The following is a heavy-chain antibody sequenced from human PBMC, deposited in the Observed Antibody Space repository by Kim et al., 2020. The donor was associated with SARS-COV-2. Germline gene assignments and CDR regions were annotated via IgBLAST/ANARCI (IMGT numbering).Heavy chain of an antibody. Sequence: GGSLRLSCAASGFTFSNYNMNWVRQAPGKGLEWVSSISSGSSYIYYADSVKGRFTISRDNAKNSLYLQMNSLRAEDTAVYYCASDSGWYYFDYWGQGTLVTVSS. CDR2: ISSGSSYI. CDR3: ASDSGWYYFDY. D-gene: IGHD6-19*01. CDR1: GFTFSNYN. V-gene: IGHV3-21*01. J-gene: IGHJ4*02.